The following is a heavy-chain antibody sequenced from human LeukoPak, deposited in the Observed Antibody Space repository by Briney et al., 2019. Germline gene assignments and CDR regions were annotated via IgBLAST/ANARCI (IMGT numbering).Heavy chain of an antibody. Sequence: GGSLRLSCAASGFTFNDYAMHWVRQAPGKGLEWVSGISWNSGSIGYADSVKGRFTISRDNAKNSLYLQMNSLRSEDTALYHCAKNIGWGIAAADLYFDYWGQGTLVTVSS. D-gene: IGHD6-13*01. CDR1: GFTFNDYA. CDR3: AKNIGWGIAAADLYFDY. J-gene: IGHJ4*02. V-gene: IGHV3-9*01. CDR2: ISWNSGSI.